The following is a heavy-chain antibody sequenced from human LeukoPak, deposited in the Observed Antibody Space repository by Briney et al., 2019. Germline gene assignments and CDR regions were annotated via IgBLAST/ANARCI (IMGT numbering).Heavy chain of an antibody. CDR1: GFTFRSHW. J-gene: IGHJ6*03. CDR2: IKQEGSEK. D-gene: IGHD2-2*01. Sequence: GGSLRLSCAASGFTFRSHWMSWVRQPPGDELEWVASIKQEGSEKYYVDSVRGRFTISRDNAKNSLYLQMNSLRAEDTGLYYCAREGSSTYYYYYMDVWGRGTTVTVSS. V-gene: IGHV3-7*03. CDR3: AREGSSTYYYYYMDV.